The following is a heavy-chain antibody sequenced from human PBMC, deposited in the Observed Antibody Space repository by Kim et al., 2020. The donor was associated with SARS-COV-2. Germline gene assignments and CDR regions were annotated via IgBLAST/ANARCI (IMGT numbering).Heavy chain of an antibody. V-gene: IGHV3-23*01. D-gene: IGHD3-22*01. CDR1: GFTFSSYA. Sequence: GGSLRLSCAVSGFTFSSYAMSWVRQAPGKGLEWVSAISGSGGSTYYADPVKGRFTISRDNSKNTLYLQMNSLRAEDTAVYYCANHGYYYDSSGTIAGYYFDYWGQGTLVTVSS. J-gene: IGHJ4*02. CDR2: ISGSGGST. CDR3: ANHGYYYDSSGTIAGYYFDY.